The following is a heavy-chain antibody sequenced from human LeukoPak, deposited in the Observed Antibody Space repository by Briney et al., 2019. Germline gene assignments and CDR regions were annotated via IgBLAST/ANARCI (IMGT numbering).Heavy chain of an antibody. Sequence: SQTLSLTRAISGDSVSSYRVTWNWIRQSPSRGLEWLGRTYYRSKWSDDYAVSVKSRITINPDTSKNQFSLQLNSVTPEDTAVYYCARATSGCFDSWGQGTLVTVSS. J-gene: IGHJ4*02. CDR1: GDSVSSYRVT. CDR2: TYYRSKWSD. V-gene: IGHV6-1*01. CDR3: ARATSGCFDS.